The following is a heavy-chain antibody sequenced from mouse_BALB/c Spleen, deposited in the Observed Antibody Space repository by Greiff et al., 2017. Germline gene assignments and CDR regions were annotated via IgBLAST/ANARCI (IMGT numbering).Heavy chain of an antibody. CDR1: GYSITSGYY. CDR2: ISYDGSN. CDR3: ARDRRRVDY. V-gene: IGHV3-6*02. Sequence: DVKLVESGPGLVKPSQSLSLTCSVTGYSITSGYYWNWIRQFPGNKLEWMGYISYDGSNNYNPSLKNRISITRDTSKNQFFLKLNSVTTEDTATYYCARDRRRVDYWGQGTSVTVSS. J-gene: IGHJ4*01.